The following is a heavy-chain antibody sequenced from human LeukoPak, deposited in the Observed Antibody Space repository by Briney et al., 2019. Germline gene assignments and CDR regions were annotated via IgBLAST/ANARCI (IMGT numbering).Heavy chain of an antibody. D-gene: IGHD3-22*01. CDR3: ARDAKPTYYYDSSGYYPYYFDY. CDR2: ISSSSSYI. CDR1: GFTFSSYS. V-gene: IGHV3-21*01. J-gene: IGHJ4*02. Sequence: GGSLRLSCAASGFTFSSYSMNWVRQAPGKGLEWVSSISSSSSYIYYADSAKGRFTISRDNAKNSLYLQMNSLRAEDTAVYYCARDAKPTYYYDSSGYYPYYFDYWGQGTLVTVSS.